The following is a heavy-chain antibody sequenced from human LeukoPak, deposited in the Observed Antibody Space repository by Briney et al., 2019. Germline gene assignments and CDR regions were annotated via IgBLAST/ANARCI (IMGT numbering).Heavy chain of an antibody. CDR2: INHSGGT. J-gene: IGHJ4*02. CDR1: GGSFSGYY. Sequence: SETLSLTCAVYGGSFSGYYWSWIRRPPGKGLEWIGEINHSGGTNYNPSLKSRVTISVDTSKNQFSLKLSSVTAADTAVYYCARDRDVTTVAYWGQGTLVTVSS. D-gene: IGHD4-17*01. V-gene: IGHV4-34*01. CDR3: ARDRDVTTVAY.